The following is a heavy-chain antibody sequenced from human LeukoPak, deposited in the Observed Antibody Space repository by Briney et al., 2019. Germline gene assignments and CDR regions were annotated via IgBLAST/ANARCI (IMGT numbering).Heavy chain of an antibody. J-gene: IGHJ3*02. Sequence: GGSLRLSCAASGFTFDDYVMHWVRQAPGKGLEWVSLISGDGGSTYYADSVKGRFTISRDNSKNSLYLQMNSLRTEVTALYYCVKVWQPGRSYAFDIWGQGTMVTVSS. D-gene: IGHD1-26*01. CDR2: ISGDGGST. CDR1: GFTFDDYV. CDR3: VKVWQPGRSYAFDI. V-gene: IGHV3-43*02.